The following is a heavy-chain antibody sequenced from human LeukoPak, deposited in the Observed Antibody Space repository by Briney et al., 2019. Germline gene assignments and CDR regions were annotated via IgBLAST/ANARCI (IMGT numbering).Heavy chain of an antibody. Sequence: GGSLRLSCAASGFTFSSYSMNWVRQAPGKGLEWVSSISSSSSYIYYADSVKGRFTISRDNAKNSLYLQMNSLRAEDTAVYYCARSSAAGDVFDIGAQGTMFTVS. V-gene: IGHV3-21*01. CDR1: GFTFSSYS. J-gene: IGHJ3*02. CDR2: ISSSSSYI. CDR3: ARSSAAGDVFDI. D-gene: IGHD3-22*01.